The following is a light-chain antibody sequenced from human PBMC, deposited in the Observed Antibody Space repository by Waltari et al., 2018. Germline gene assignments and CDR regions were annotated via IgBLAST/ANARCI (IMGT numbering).Light chain of an antibody. CDR2: GAS. Sequence: RASQSLTRRYLAWYQQKPGQAPRLLSYGASSRAAGIPDRFSGSGSGTDFTLTISRLEPEDFAVYYCQQYGSSVMYTFGQGTKLEIK. CDR1: QSLTRRY. J-gene: IGKJ2*01. CDR3: QQYGSSVMYT. V-gene: IGKV3-20*01.